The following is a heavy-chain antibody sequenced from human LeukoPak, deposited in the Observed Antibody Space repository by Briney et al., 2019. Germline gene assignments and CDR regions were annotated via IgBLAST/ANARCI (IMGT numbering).Heavy chain of an antibody. CDR3: VRDFLGESGAGGC. D-gene: IGHD3-10*01. Sequence: GGSLRLSCAASAFTFSSYTMSWVRQAPGKGLEWISSISPTSIYTFSADSVKGRFTISRDNAKNLLSLQMNSLRAEDTAVYYCVRDFLGESGAGGCWGQGTVVAVSS. V-gene: IGHV3-21*01. CDR2: ISPTSIYT. J-gene: IGHJ4*02. CDR1: AFTFSSYT.